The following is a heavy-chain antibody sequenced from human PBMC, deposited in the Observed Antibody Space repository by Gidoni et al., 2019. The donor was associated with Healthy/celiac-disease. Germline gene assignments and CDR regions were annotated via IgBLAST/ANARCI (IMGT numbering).Heavy chain of an antibody. CDR2: IWYDGSNK. J-gene: IGHJ4*02. CDR1: GFTFSSYG. D-gene: IGHD6-19*01. V-gene: IGHV3-33*01. CDR3: ARDEGQWLGIDY. Sequence: QVQLVESGGGVVQPGRSLRLSCAASGFTFSSYGMHWVRQAPGKGLEWVAVIWYDGSNKYYADSVKGRFTISRDNSKNTLYLQMNSLRAEDTAVYYCARDEGQWLGIDYWGQGTLVTVSS.